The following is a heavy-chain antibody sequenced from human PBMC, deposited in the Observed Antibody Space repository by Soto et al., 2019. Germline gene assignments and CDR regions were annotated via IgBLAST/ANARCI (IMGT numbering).Heavy chain of an antibody. D-gene: IGHD5-12*01. CDR3: ARERVATTNFDY. J-gene: IGHJ4*02. Sequence: LTCTVSGGSISSVGYYWSWIRQHPGKGLEWIGYIYYSGSTYYNPSLKSRVTISVDTSKNQFSLKLSSVTAADTAVYYCARERVATTNFDYWGQGTLVTVSS. CDR2: IYYSGST. CDR1: GGSISSVGYY. V-gene: IGHV4-31*03.